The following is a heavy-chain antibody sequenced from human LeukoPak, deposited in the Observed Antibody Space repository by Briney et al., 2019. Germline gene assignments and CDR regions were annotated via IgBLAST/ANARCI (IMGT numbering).Heavy chain of an antibody. D-gene: IGHD3-3*01. CDR3: ASATLRFLEWLLSTPAETDAFDI. CDR1: GYTFTSYG. V-gene: IGHV1-18*01. J-gene: IGHJ3*02. Sequence: GASVKVSCKASGYTFTSYGISWVRQAPGQGLEWMGWISAYNGNTNYAQKLQGRVTMTADTSTSTAYMELRSLRSDDTAVYYCASATLRFLEWLLSTPAETDAFDIWGQGTTVTVSS. CDR2: ISAYNGNT.